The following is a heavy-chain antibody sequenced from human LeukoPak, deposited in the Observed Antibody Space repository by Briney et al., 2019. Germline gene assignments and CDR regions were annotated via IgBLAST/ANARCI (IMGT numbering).Heavy chain of an antibody. CDR1: GSTFSSYA. J-gene: IGHJ4*02. CDR3: AKPPITIFGVVMNFDY. CDR2: ISGSGGST. V-gene: IGHV3-23*01. D-gene: IGHD3-3*01. Sequence: PGGSLRLSCAASGSTFSSYAMSWVRQAPGKGLEWVSAISGSGGSTYYADSVKGRFTISRDNSKNTLYLQMNSLRAEDTAVYYCAKPPITIFGVVMNFDYWGQGTLVTVSS.